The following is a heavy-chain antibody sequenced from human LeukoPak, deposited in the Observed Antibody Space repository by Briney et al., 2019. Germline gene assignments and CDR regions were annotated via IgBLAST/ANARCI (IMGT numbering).Heavy chain of an antibody. D-gene: IGHD3-16*01. Sequence: SVKVSCKASGGTFSSYAISWVRQAPGQGLEWMGGIIPIFGTANYAQKFHGRVTITADESTSTDYMELRSLRSEDTAVTYCARDPQGGVPPGQFDYWGQGALVTVSS. V-gene: IGHV1-69*13. CDR3: ARDPQGGVPPGQFDY. CDR1: GGTFSSYA. CDR2: IIPIFGTA. J-gene: IGHJ4*02.